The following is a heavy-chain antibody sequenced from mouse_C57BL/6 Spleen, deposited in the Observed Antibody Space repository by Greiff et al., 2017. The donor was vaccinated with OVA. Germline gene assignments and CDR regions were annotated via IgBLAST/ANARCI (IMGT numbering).Heavy chain of an antibody. CDR2: IHPSDSDT. CDR3: AISLTVYYFDY. V-gene: IGHV1-74*01. CDR1: GYTFTSYW. J-gene: IGHJ2*01. Sequence: QVQLQQPGAELVKPGASVKVSCKASGYTFTSYWMHWVKQRPGQGLEWIGRIHPSDSDTTYNQKFTGKATLTVDKSASTAYMQLSSLTSEDSTVYYCAISLTVYYFDYWGQGTTLTVSS. D-gene: IGHD4-1*01.